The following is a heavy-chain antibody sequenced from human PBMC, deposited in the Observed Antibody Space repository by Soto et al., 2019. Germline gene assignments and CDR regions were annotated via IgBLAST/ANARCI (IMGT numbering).Heavy chain of an antibody. CDR2: IYQSGVT. D-gene: IGHD6-19*01. CDR1: GDSYSISTYS. J-gene: IGHJ5*02. Sequence: SDTLSLTCNMSGDSYSISTYSWSWIRQPPGKALQWIGFIYQSGVTSYNPSLASRVSISLDRSNNQCSLKLKSVTAADTAVYFCAGMPYTSGLRFDPWGPGTLVTVSS. CDR3: AGMPYTSGLRFDP. V-gene: IGHV4-30-2*01.